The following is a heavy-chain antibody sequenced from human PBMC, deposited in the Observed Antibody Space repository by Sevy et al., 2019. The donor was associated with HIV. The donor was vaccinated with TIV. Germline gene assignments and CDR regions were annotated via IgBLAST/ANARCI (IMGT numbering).Heavy chain of an antibody. D-gene: IGHD1-26*01. J-gene: IGHJ5*02. CDR3: ARGNSGSYGWFDP. CDR2: IYYSGGT. CDR1: GGSISNYY. Sequence: SETLSLTCTVSGGSISNYYWNWIWQPPGKGLEWIGYIYYSGGTNYNPSLRSRVTMSADTSKNQFSLKLSFVTAADTAMYYCARGNSGSYGWFDPWGQGTLVTVSS. V-gene: IGHV4-59*01.